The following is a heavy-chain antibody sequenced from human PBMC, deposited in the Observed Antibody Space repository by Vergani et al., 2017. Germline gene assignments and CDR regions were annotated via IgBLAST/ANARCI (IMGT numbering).Heavy chain of an antibody. CDR1: GITFSRHG. J-gene: IGHJ3*02. CDR3: AKTMVVAATGDAFDI. Sequence: QVQLVESGGGVVQPGRSLRLSCAASGITFSRHGMYWVRQTPGKGLEWVSTISYDGSNKDYADSVKGRFTISRDNSKNTVYLQMNSLRAEDTAVYYCAKTMVVAATGDAFDIWGQGTMVTVSS. CDR2: ISYDGSNK. D-gene: IGHD2-15*01. V-gene: IGHV3-30*18.